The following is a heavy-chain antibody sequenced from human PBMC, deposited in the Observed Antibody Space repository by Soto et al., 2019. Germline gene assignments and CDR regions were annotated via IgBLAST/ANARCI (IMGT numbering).Heavy chain of an antibody. Sequence: SVKVSCKASGGTFSSYTISLVRQAPGQGLEWMGRIIPILGIANYAQKFQGRVTITADKSTSTAYMELSSLRSEDTAVYYCARDQVSLQDIVVVVAATRGAFDIWGQGTMVTVSS. J-gene: IGHJ3*02. CDR2: IIPILGIA. CDR1: GGTFSSYT. V-gene: IGHV1-69*04. CDR3: ARDQVSLQDIVVVVAATRGAFDI. D-gene: IGHD2-15*01.